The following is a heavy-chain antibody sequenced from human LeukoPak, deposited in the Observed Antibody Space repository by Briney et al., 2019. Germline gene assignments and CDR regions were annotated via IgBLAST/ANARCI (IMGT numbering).Heavy chain of an antibody. D-gene: IGHD2-15*01. V-gene: IGHV3-30*02. J-gene: IGHJ4*02. CDR2: IRYDGSNK. CDR3: AKQDCSGGSCYSGDYFDY. Sequence: GGSLRLSCAASGFTFSSYSMSWVRQGPGKGLEWVAFIRYDGSNKYYADSVKGRFTISRDNSKNTLYLQMNSLRAEDTGVYYCAKQDCSGGSCYSGDYFDYWGQGTLVTVSS. CDR1: GFTFSSYS.